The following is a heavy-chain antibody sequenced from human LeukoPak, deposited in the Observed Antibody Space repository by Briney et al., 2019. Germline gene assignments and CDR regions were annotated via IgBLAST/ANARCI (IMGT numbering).Heavy chain of an antibody. CDR2: IWYDGSNK. CDR1: GFTFSSFA. Sequence: GGSLRLSCTASGFTFSSFAMHWVRQAPGKGLEWVAVIWYDGSNKYYADSVKGRFTISRDNSKNTLYLQMNSLRAEDTAVYYCARGLAAAGTDAFDIWGQGTKVSVS. V-gene: IGHV3-33*08. CDR3: ARGLAAAGTDAFDI. J-gene: IGHJ3*02. D-gene: IGHD6-13*01.